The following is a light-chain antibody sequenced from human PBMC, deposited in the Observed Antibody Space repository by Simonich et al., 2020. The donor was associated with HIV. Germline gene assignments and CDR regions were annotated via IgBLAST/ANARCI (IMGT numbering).Light chain of an antibody. V-gene: IGKV2-28*01. CDR1: QSLLHSHGYNY. CDR3: MQALQTPRT. CDR2: LGS. J-gene: IGKJ1*01. Sequence: EIVMTQSPLSLPVTPGEPASISCRSSQSLLHSHGYNYLGWYLQKPGQSPQLLIYLGSNRASGVPDRFSGSGSGTDFTLKISRVEAEDVGVYYCMQALQTPRTFGQGTKVEIK.